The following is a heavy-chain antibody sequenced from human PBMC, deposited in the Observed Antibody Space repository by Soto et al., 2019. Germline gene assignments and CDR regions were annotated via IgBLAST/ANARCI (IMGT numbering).Heavy chain of an antibody. CDR3: VRSGTALDIIVVPTDY. CDR2: VSYTGTT. Sequence: SETLSLTCTVSGASVTTYTFYWGWIRQSPRKGLELIGSVSYTGTTHYNPSLRRRVTISVDGSENQFSLRLSSVTAADTAVYYCVRSGTALDIIVVPTDYWGQGMLVTVSS. CDR1: GASVTTYTFY. V-gene: IGHV4-39*01. J-gene: IGHJ4*02. D-gene: IGHD2-15*01.